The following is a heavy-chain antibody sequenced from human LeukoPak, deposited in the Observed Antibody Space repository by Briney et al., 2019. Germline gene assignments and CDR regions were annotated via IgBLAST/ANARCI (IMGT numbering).Heavy chain of an antibody. CDR2: LSGSGVST. D-gene: IGHD3-10*01. CDR3: AKDLGFGELSMGRFDY. J-gene: IGHJ4*02. CDR1: GFTFSSYA. Sequence: PGGSLRLSCAASGFTFSSYAMSWVRQAPGKGLEWISALSGSGVSTYYADSVKGRFTISRDNSKNTLYLRMDSLRAEDTAVYYCAKDLGFGELSMGRFDYWGQGNLVTVSS. V-gene: IGHV3-23*01.